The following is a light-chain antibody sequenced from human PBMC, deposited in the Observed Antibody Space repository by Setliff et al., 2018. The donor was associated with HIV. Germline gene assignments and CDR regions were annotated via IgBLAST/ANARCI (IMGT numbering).Light chain of an antibody. CDR2: EVS. V-gene: IGLV2-14*01. CDR3: SSSTSSNLGM. CDR1: SSDIGTYNY. Sequence: QSVLTQPASVSGSPGQSITISCTGTSSDIGTYNYVSWYQQHPGKAPKLMIHEVSNRPSGVSNRFSGSKSGNTASLTISGLQAEDEADYYCSSSTSSNLGMFGGGTKVTV. J-gene: IGLJ3*02.